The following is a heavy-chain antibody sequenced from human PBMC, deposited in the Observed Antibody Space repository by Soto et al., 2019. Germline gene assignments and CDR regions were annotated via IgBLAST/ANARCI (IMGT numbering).Heavy chain of an antibody. CDR2: ISYDGSSE. CDR3: AKDLTSGSYSYFDY. Sequence: LGGSLRLSCAASGFTFSSYAMHWVRQAPGKGLEWVTAISYDGSSEYYADSVKGRFTISRDNSKNTLYLQMNSLRAEDTAVFYCAKDLTSGSYSYFDYWGQGALVTVSS. CDR1: GFTFSSYA. V-gene: IGHV3-30*18. J-gene: IGHJ4*02. D-gene: IGHD1-26*01.